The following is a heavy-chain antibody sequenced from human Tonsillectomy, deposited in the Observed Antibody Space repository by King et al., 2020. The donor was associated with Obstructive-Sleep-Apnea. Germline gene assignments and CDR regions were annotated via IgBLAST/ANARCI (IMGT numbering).Heavy chain of an antibody. Sequence: QLQESGPGLVKPSETLSLTCIVSCGSISSTSYDWGWIRQPPGKGLEWIGKIYYRGNTDYNPSLKSRVTISVDTSKNQFSLKFRSVTAADTAVYFCARVIPRGRFEGSRLDPWGQGTLVTVSS. CDR3: ARVIPRGRFEGSRLDP. CDR2: IYYRGNT. V-gene: IGHV4-39*07. J-gene: IGHJ5*02. CDR1: CGSISSTSYD. D-gene: IGHD2-21*01.